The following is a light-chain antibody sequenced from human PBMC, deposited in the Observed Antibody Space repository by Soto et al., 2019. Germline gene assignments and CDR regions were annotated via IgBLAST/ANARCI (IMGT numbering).Light chain of an antibody. CDR2: DIS. V-gene: IGKV3-11*01. J-gene: IGKJ5*01. CDR1: QSVATR. Sequence: IVLTQSPATLSLSPGEGATLSCRASQSVATRLAWYQQKPGQAPRLLIYDISTRAPGIPARFSGSGSAADFTLTISSLEPEDSVLYHCQQRSHWPPITFGQGTRLEI. CDR3: QQRSHWPPIT.